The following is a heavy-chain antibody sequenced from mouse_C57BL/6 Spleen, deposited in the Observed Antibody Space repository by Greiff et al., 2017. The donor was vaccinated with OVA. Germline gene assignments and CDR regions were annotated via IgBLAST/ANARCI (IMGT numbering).Heavy chain of an antibody. CDR2: IYPGSGST. J-gene: IGHJ3*01. CDR1: GYTFTSSW. D-gene: IGHD4-1*01. Sequence: QVQLQQPGAELVKPGASVKMSCKASGYTFTSSWITWVKQRPGQGLEWIGDIYPGSGSTNYNEKFKSKATLTVDKSSSTAYMQLSSLTSEDSAVYDCAREFSLTGTSWFAYWGQGTLVTVSA. CDR3: AREFSLTGTSWFAY. V-gene: IGHV1-55*01.